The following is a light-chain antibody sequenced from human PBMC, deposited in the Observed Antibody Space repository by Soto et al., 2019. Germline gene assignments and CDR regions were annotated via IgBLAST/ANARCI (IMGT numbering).Light chain of an antibody. J-gene: IGKJ1*01. CDR2: GES. CDR1: QSVSSNF. V-gene: IGKV3-20*01. CDR3: QKYGSSPRT. Sequence: EIVLTQSPGTLSLSAGDRATLSCRASQSVSSNFLAWYQQKTGQAPRILIYGESNRATGIPDKLNGSGSGTDLTLTISRLEPEDFAMYYCQKYGSSPRTCGQGTKVDIK.